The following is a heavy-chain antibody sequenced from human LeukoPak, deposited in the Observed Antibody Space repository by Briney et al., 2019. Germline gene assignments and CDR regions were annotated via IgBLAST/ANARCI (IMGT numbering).Heavy chain of an antibody. V-gene: IGHV1-18*01. CDR1: GYTFTSYG. Sequence: ASVKVSCKASGYTFTSYGISWVRQAPGQGLEWMGWISAYNGNTNYAQKLQGRVTMTTDTSTSTAYMELRSLRSDDTAVYYCARHGEGYSSGWDAFDIWGQGTMVTVSS. CDR2: ISAYNGNT. D-gene: IGHD6-19*01. J-gene: IGHJ3*02. CDR3: ARHGEGYSSGWDAFDI.